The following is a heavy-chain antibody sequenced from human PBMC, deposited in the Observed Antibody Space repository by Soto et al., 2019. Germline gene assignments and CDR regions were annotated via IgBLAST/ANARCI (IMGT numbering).Heavy chain of an antibody. Sequence: GGSLRLSCAASGFTFSDYYMSWIRQAPGKGLEWVSYISSSGSTIYYADSVKGRFTISRDDAKISLYLQMNSLRAEDTAVYYCARYSVRYSGYYYYGMDVWGQGTTVTVSS. CDR3: ARYSVRYSGYYYYGMDV. CDR1: GFTFSDYY. J-gene: IGHJ6*02. V-gene: IGHV3-11*01. D-gene: IGHD5-18*01. CDR2: ISSSGSTI.